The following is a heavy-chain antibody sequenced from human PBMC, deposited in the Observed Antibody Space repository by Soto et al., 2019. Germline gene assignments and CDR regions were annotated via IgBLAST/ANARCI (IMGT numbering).Heavy chain of an antibody. CDR2: IKSKTDGGTT. Sequence: GGSLRLSCVASGFTFSNAWMSWVRQAPGKGLEWVGRIKSKTDGGTTDYAAPVKGRFTISRDDSKNTLYLQMNSLKTEDTAVYYCTTDQDCSGGSCYSDYWGQGTLVTVSS. CDR1: GFTFSNAW. J-gene: IGHJ4*02. CDR3: TTDQDCSGGSCYSDY. V-gene: IGHV3-15*01. D-gene: IGHD2-15*01.